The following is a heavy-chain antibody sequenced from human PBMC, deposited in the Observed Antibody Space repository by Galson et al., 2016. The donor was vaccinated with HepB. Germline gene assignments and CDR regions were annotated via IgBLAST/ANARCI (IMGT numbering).Heavy chain of an antibody. CDR3: AKGHYGDLI. CDR1: GFAFTSYW. Sequence: SLRLSCAASGFAFTSYWMTWVRQPPGKGLEFVANIKQDGTAIYHLDAVKGRFTISRDNAKSSLYLQMNSLRAEDTAVYYCAKGHYGDLIWGQGTLVTVAS. J-gene: IGHJ4*02. D-gene: IGHD4-17*01. CDR2: IKQDGTAI. V-gene: IGHV3-7*01.